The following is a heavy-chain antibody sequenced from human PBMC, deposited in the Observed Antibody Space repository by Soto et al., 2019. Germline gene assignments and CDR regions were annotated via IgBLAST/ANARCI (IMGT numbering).Heavy chain of an antibody. CDR1: GFTFSSYW. V-gene: IGHV3-74*01. CDR3: AREGPQYYFDY. CDR2: INSDGTTT. Sequence: GGSLRLSCAASGFTFSSYWMHWVRQVPGKGLVWVSRINSDGTTTTYADFVKGRFTISRDNAKNTLFLQMNGLRAEVTAVYYCAREGPQYYFDYWGQGTLVTVSS. J-gene: IGHJ4*02.